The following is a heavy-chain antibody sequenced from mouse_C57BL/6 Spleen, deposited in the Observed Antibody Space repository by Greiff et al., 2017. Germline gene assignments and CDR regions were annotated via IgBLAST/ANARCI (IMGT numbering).Heavy chain of an antibody. CDR1: GYTFTSYW. CDR2: IDPSDSYT. CDR3: ARVTTVVAGDY. D-gene: IGHD1-1*01. Sequence: VQLQQSGAELVRPGTSVKLSCKASGYTFTSYWMHWVKQRPGQGLEWIGVIDPSDSYTNYNQKFKGKATLTVDTSSSTAYMQLRSLTSADSAVXYCARVTTVVAGDYWGQGTTLTVSS. J-gene: IGHJ2*01. V-gene: IGHV1-59*01.